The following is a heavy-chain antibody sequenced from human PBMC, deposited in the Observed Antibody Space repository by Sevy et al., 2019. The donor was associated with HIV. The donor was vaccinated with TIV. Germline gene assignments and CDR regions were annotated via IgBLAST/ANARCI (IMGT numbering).Heavy chain of an antibody. CDR1: GFTFSSYA. CDR3: AKVPAMVRGDYYYYYGMDV. D-gene: IGHD3-10*01. J-gene: IGHJ6*02. V-gene: IGHV3-23*01. Sequence: GGSLRLSCAASGFTFSSYAMSWVRQAPGKGLEWVSAISGSGGSTYYADSVKGRFTISRDNSKNTLYLQMNSLRAEDRAVYYCAKVPAMVRGDYYYYYGMDVWGQGTTVTVSS. CDR2: ISGSGGST.